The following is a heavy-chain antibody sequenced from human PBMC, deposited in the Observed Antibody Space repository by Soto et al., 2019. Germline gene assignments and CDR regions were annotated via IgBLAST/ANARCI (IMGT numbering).Heavy chain of an antibody. CDR2: INAGNGNT. Sequence: QVQLVQSGAAVKKPGASRNVSCKASGYAFTSYAMHWVRQAPGQRLEWMGWINAGNGNTKYSQKFQGRVTITRDPSASTAYIELSSLRSEDTAVYYCARELYGGSYGSGADYWGQGTLVTVSS. V-gene: IGHV1-3*01. CDR1: GYAFTSYA. J-gene: IGHJ4*02. D-gene: IGHD1-26*01. CDR3: ARELYGGSYGSGADY.